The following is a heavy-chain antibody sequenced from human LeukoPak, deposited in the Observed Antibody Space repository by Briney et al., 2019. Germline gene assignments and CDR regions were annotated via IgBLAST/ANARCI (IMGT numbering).Heavy chain of an antibody. V-gene: IGHV3-30*18. CDR1: YG. Sequence: YGLXWXRQAPGEGLEWVAGVSYDGSNKDYADSVKDRFTISRDNSKNTLYLQMNSLRAEDTAVYYCAKDPFLTGHFKGDYWGQGTLVTVSS. CDR3: AKDPFLTGHFKGDY. J-gene: IGHJ4*02. D-gene: IGHD3-9*01. CDR2: VSYDGSNK.